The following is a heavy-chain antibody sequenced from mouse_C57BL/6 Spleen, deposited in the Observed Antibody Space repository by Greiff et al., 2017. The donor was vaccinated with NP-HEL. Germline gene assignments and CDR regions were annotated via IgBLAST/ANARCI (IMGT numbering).Heavy chain of an antibody. Sequence: QVQLQQSGAELVRPGTSVKVSCKASGYAFTNYLIEWVKQRPGQGLEWIGVINPGSGGTNYNEKFKGKATLTADKSSSTAYMQLSSLTSEDSAVYFCARDYGSSYCFDYWGQGTTLTVSS. J-gene: IGHJ2*01. CDR3: ARDYGSSYCFDY. CDR1: GYAFTNYL. V-gene: IGHV1-54*01. CDR2: INPGSGGT. D-gene: IGHD1-1*01.